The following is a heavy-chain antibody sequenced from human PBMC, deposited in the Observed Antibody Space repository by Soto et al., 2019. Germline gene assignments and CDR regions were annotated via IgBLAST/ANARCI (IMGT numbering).Heavy chain of an antibody. J-gene: IGHJ6*02. Sequence: QVQLQQWGAGLLKPSETLSLTCAVYGGSFSGYYWSWIRQPPGKGLYWIGEINDSGSTNYNPSLKSRLTISVDTSKDQFSLKLSSVTAADTAVYYCARAPNRSLLLSYYSGMDVWGQGTTVTVSS. CDR2: INDSGST. CDR3: ARAPNRSLLLSYYSGMDV. V-gene: IGHV4-34*01. CDR1: GGSFSGYY. D-gene: IGHD3-10*01.